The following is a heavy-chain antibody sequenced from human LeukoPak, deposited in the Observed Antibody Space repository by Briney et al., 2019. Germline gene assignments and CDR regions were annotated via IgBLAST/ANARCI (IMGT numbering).Heavy chain of an antibody. CDR2: IYPGDSDT. Sequence: GASLKISCKGSGYSFTSYWIGWVRQLPGKGLEWMGIIYPGDSDTRYSPSFQGQVTVSADKSISTAYLQWSSLKASDTAMYYCARVIAVAGRGNWFDPWGQGTLVTVSS. V-gene: IGHV5-51*01. CDR1: GYSFTSYW. D-gene: IGHD6-19*01. CDR3: ARVIAVAGRGNWFDP. J-gene: IGHJ5*02.